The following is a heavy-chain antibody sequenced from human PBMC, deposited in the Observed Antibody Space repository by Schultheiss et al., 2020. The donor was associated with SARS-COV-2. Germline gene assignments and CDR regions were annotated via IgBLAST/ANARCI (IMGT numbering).Heavy chain of an antibody. CDR1: GGSISSGDYY. D-gene: IGHD5-12*01. Sequence: SETLSLTCTVSGGSISSGDYYWSWIRQPPGKGLEWIGYIYYSGSTYYNPSLKSRVTISVDTSKNQFSLKLSSVTAADTAVYYCARGDIVATIDYWGQGTLVTVSS. CDR3: ARGDIVATIDY. CDR2: IYYSGST. J-gene: IGHJ4*02. V-gene: IGHV4-30-4*01.